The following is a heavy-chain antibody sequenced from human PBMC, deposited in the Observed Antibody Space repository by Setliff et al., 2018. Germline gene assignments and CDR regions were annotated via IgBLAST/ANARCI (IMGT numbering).Heavy chain of an antibody. CDR3: RVWVDMIEVDS. Sequence: SETLSLTCSVSGGSISSYSWTWIRQPAGKGLEWIGRFFTSGSPNYNPSLKSRVTMSVDTSKNQFSLKLTSVTAADTAVYYCRVWVDMIEVDSWAQGTLVTVSS. CDR2: FFTSGSP. V-gene: IGHV4-4*07. D-gene: IGHD3-22*01. J-gene: IGHJ4*02. CDR1: GGSISSYS.